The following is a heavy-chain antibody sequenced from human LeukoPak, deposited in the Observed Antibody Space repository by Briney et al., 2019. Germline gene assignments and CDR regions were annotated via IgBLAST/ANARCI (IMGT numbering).Heavy chain of an antibody. CDR2: ISGGGGST. CDR3: ANFDISGYFDY. J-gene: IGHJ4*02. Sequence: GGSLRLSCAASGFTFSSYAMSWVRQAPGKGLEWVSAISGGGGSTYYADSGKGRFTISRDNSKNTLCLQMNRLRAEDTAVCYCANFDISGYFDYWGQGTLVTVSS. CDR1: GFTFSSYA. D-gene: IGHD3-9*01. V-gene: IGHV3-23*01.